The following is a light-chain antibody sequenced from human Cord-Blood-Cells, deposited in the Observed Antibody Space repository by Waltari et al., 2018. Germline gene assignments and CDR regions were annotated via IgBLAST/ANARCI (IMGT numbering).Light chain of an antibody. CDR1: QSVSSN. CDR3: QQYNNWLRT. J-gene: IGKJ1*01. Sequence: EIVMTQSPATLYVSPGEGATLPCRASQSVSSNLAWYQQKPGQAPRLLIYGASTRATGIPARFSGSGSGTEFTLTISSLQSEDFAVYYCQQYNNWLRTFGQGTKVEIK. CDR2: GAS. V-gene: IGKV3-15*01.